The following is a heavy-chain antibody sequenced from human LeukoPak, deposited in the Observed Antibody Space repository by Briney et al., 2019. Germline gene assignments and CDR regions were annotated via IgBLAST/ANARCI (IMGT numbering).Heavy chain of an antibody. J-gene: IGHJ4*02. CDR2: IYYSGST. CDR1: GVSISSYY. CDR3: ARGTTDYDYVWGSYRLDY. D-gene: IGHD3-16*02. Sequence: SETLSLTCSVSGVSISSYYWSWIRQPPGKGLEWIGYIYYSGSTNYNPSLKSRVTISVDTSKNQFSLKLSSVTAADTAVYYCARGTTDYDYVWGSYRLDYWGQGTLVTGSS. V-gene: IGHV4-59*01.